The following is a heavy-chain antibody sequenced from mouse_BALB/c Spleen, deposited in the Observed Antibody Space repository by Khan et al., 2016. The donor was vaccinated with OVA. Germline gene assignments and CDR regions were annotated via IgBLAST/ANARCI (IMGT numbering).Heavy chain of an antibody. CDR3: SRITYAEGTY. D-gene: IGHD2-13*01. J-gene: IGHJ3*01. CDR2: IDPANGYT. CDR1: GFNIKDTY. V-gene: IGHV14-3*02. Sequence: EVQLQESGAEFVKPAVSVKLSCTVSGFNIKDTYMHWVKQRPEQGLEWIGRIDPANGYTKYDPKFHGKVTITADTSYNPVFLHLNCLTSEDTAVYYVSRITYAEGTYWGQGTLVTVSA.